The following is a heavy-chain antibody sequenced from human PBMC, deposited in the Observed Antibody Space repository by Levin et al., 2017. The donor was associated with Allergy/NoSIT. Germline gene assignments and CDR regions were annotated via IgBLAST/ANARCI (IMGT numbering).Heavy chain of an antibody. J-gene: IGHJ1*01. Sequence: SETLSLTCAVSGGSISSSIWWSWVRQPPGKGLEWIGEIYHSGSTNYNPSLKSRVTISVDKSKNQFSLKLSSVTAADTAVYYCARGAVAGPHTFQVHAEYFQHWGQGTLVTVSS. CDR2: IYHSGST. CDR3: ARGAVAGPHTFQVHAEYFQH. D-gene: IGHD6-19*01. V-gene: IGHV4-4*02. CDR1: GGSISSSIW.